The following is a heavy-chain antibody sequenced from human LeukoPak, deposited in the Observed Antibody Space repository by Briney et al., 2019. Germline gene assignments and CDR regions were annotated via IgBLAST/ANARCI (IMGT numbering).Heavy chain of an antibody. J-gene: IGHJ4*02. Sequence: PGGSLRLFCAASGFTFSDYYMSWIRQAPGKGLEGVSYISSSRSTIYYADSVKGRFTISRDNAKNSLYLQMHSLRAEDTAVYYCAREAPYDYGGNSCDYWGQGTLVTVSS. CDR2: ISSSRSTI. D-gene: IGHD4-23*01. V-gene: IGHV3-11*04. CDR1: GFTFSDYY. CDR3: AREAPYDYGGNSCDY.